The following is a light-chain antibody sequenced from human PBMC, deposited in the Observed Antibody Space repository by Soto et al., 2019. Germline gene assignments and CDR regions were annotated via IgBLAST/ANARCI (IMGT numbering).Light chain of an antibody. CDR3: ASWDDSMNGPV. CDR2: TTT. CDR1: SSNVGGNP. V-gene: IGLV1-44*01. J-gene: IGLJ1*01. Sequence: QSVLTQPPSASRTPGDRFTISFSGSSSNVGGNPVNWYQHVPTTAPKLIIYTTTQRPSGVPDRFSGSKSGTSASLEISGLKSEDEADYYCASWDDSMNGPVFATGTKVPVL.